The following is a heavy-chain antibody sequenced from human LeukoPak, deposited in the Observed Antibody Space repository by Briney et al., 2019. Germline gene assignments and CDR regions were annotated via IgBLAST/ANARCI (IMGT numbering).Heavy chain of an antibody. V-gene: IGHV1-2*04. J-gene: IGHJ4*02. D-gene: IGHD6-19*01. CDR3: ARAPSRDSSGWYDY. Sequence: ASVKVSFKASGYTFTGYYMHWVRQAPGQGLEWMGWINPNSGGTNYAQKFQGWVTMTRDTSISTAYMELSRLRSDDTAVYYCARAPSRDSSGWYDYWGQGTLVTVSS. CDR2: INPNSGGT. CDR1: GYTFTGYY.